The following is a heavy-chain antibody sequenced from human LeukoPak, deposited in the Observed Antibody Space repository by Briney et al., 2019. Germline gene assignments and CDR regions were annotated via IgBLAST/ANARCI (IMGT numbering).Heavy chain of an antibody. CDR3: AKDMDPTSVVPAAISS. V-gene: IGHV3-9*01. CDR1: GFTFDDYA. D-gene: IGHD2-2*01. J-gene: IGHJ4*02. Sequence: PGGSLRLSCAASGFTFDDYAMHWVRQAPGKGLEWVSGISWNSGSIGYADSVKGRFTISRDNAKNSLYLQMNSLRAEDTALYYCAKDMDPTSVVPAAISSWGQGTLVTVSS. CDR2: ISWNSGSI.